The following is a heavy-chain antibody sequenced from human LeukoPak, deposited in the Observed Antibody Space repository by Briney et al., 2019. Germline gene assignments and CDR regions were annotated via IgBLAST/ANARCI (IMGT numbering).Heavy chain of an antibody. V-gene: IGHV1-2*06. CDR1: GYTFTGYY. D-gene: IGHD3-22*01. J-gene: IGHJ4*02. Sequence: GASVKVSCKASGYTFTGYYMHWVRQAPGQGLEWMGRINPNSGGTNYAQKFQGRVTMTRDTSISTAYMELSRLRSDDTAVYYCARDNAYYDSSGYYWGQGTLVTVSS. CDR2: INPNSGGT. CDR3: ARDNAYYDSSGYY.